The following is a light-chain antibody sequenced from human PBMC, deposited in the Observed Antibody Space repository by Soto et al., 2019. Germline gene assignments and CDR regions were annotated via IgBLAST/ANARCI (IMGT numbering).Light chain of an antibody. V-gene: IGKV3-11*01. CDR1: QSVSSY. CDR2: DAS. J-gene: IGKJ3*01. CDR3: QKRSNWPPIFT. Sequence: EIVLTQSPATLSLSPGERATLSCRASQSVSSYLAWYQQKPGQAPRLLIYDASNSATGIPARFSGSGSGTDFTLTISSLEPEDFAVYYCQKRSNWPPIFTFGPGTKVDIK.